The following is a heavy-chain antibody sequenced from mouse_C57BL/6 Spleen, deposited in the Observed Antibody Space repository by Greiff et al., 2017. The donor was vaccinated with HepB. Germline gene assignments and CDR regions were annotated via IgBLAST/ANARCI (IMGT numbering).Heavy chain of an antibody. D-gene: IGHD1-1*01. CDR2: IDPEDGDT. V-gene: IGHV14-1*01. CDR1: GFNIKDYY. J-gene: IGHJ4*01. Sequence: EVKLQESGAELVRPGASVKLSCTASGFNIKDYYMHWVKQRPEQGLEWIGRIDPEDGDTEYAPKFQGKATMTADTSSNTAYLQLSSLTSEDTAVYYCTITTVVPYYAMDYWGQGTSVTVSS. CDR3: TITTVVPYYAMDY.